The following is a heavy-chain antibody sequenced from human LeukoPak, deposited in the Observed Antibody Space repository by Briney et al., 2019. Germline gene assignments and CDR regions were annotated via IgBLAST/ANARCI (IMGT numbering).Heavy chain of an antibody. CDR3: ARSDGYCAGGSCSPDY. J-gene: IGHJ4*02. Sequence: GGSLRLSCAASGFTFSNYGMHWVRQAPGEGLEWVSVVSYEGKSQYYADSVTGRFTISRDNSKTTVYLQMSSLSAEDTALYYCARSDGYCAGGSCSPDYWGQGTLVTVSS. CDR2: VSYEGKSQ. V-gene: IGHV3-30*03. CDR1: GFTFSNYG. D-gene: IGHD2-8*02.